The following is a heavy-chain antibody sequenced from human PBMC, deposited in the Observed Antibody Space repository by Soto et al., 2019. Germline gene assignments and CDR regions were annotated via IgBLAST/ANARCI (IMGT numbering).Heavy chain of an antibody. V-gene: IGHV3-48*02. CDR1: GFTFSSYS. J-gene: IGHJ5*02. Sequence: EVQLVESGGGLVQPGGSLRLSCAASGFTFSSYSMNWVRQAPGKGLEWVSYISSSSSTIYYADSVKGRFTISRDNANTSLYLQMNSLRDEDTAGYYCAREGGCLNWFDPWGQGTLVTVSS. CDR3: AREGGCLNWFDP. D-gene: IGHD1-26*01. CDR2: ISSSSSTI.